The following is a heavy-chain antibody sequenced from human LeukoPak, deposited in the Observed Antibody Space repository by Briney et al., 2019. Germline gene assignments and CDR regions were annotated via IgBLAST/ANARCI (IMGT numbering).Heavy chain of an antibody. CDR3: AVVDSSGWYCDDY. CDR1: GFTVSTNY. Sequence: GGSLRLSCAASGFTVSTNYMSWVRQAPGKGLEWVSVIYSGDSTYYADSVKGRFTISRDISKNTLYLQMNSLRAEDTAVYYCAVVDSSGWYCDDYWGQGTLVTVSS. V-gene: IGHV3-66*01. D-gene: IGHD6-19*01. CDR2: IYSGDST. J-gene: IGHJ4*02.